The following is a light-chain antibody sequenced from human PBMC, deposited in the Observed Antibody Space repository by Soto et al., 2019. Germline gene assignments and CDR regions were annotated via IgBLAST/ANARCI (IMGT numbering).Light chain of an antibody. Sequence: EIVMTQSPATLSVSPGGGVTLACRASHSVSSNLAWYQQKPGQTPRLLIHGASTRATGIPARFSGSGSGTEFTLTISSLQSEDFAVYYCQQYNNRPPLFGQGTKVDIK. J-gene: IGKJ1*01. V-gene: IGKV3-15*01. CDR3: QQYNNRPPL. CDR2: GAS. CDR1: HSVSSN.